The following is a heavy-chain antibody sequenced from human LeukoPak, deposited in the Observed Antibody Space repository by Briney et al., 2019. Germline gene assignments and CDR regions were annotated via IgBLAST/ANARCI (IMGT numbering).Heavy chain of an antibody. CDR3: ATVTAMGYFDY. V-gene: IGHV1-2*02. CDR1: GYTFTGYY. J-gene: IGHJ4*02. Sequence: ASVKVSCKASGYTFTGYYMHWVRQAPGQGLEWMGWISPNNGGTNYAQKLQGRVTITRDTSIGTAYMELSSLRSEDTAVYYCATVTAMGYFDYWGQGTLVTVSS. D-gene: IGHD3-16*01. CDR2: ISPNNGGT.